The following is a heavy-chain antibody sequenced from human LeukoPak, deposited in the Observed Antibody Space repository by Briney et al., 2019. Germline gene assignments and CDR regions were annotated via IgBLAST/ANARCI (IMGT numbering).Heavy chain of an antibody. CDR2: NYYSGST. V-gene: IGHV4-59*08. CDR3: ASLKERSYYARGFDY. J-gene: IGHJ4*02. CDR1: GGLISSYY. Sequence: PSDTLSLMCSVWGGLISSYYWRGLRQPPGKGVEGIGYNYYSGSTNYNPSLKSLVTISVDTSKNQFSLKLSSMTAADTAVYYCASLKERSYYARGFDYWGQGTLVTVSS. D-gene: IGHD1-26*01.